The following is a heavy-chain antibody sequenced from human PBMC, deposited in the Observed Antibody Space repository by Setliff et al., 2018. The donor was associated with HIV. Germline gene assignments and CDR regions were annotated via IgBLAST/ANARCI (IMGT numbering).Heavy chain of an antibody. J-gene: IGHJ6*03. CDR1: GYTLTELS. CDR2: FDPEAGET. D-gene: IGHD3-10*01. V-gene: IGHV1-24*01. CDR3: AVKPSETLYKRFGDLFEGEGRYYHYYYYMDV. Sequence: GASVKVSCKVSGYTLTELSIHWVRQAPGKGLEWMGGFDPEAGETIYARKFQGRITMTEDTSTDTAYMELGSLRSEDTAVYYCAVKPSETLYKRFGDLFEGEGRYYHYYYYMDVWGKGTTVTVSS.